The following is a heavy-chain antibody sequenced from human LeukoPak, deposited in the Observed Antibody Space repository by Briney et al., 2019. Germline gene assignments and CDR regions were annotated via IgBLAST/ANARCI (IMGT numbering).Heavy chain of an antibody. D-gene: IGHD2-21*02. CDR1: RYSFTSYW. CDR2: IYPGDSDT. J-gene: IGHJ5*02. CDR3: ARQGPCGGDCYYNWFDP. V-gene: IGHV5-51*01. Sequence: GESLKISCKGSRYSFTSYWIGWVRQMPGKGLEWMGNIYPGDSDTRYSPSFQGQVTISADKSISTAYLQWSSLKASDTAMYYCARQGPCGGDCYYNWFDPWGQGTLVTVSS.